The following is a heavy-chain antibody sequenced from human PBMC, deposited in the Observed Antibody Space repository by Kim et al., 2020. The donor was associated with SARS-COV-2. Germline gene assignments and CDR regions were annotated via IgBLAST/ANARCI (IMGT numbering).Heavy chain of an antibody. CDR2: IYYSGST. Sequence: SETLSLTCTVSSGSISSYYWSWIRQPPGKGLEWIGYIYYSGSTNYNPSLKSRVTISVDTSKNQFSLKLSSVTAADTAVYYCARAKLGYSYGYDHFDYWGQGTLVTVSS. CDR3: ARAKLGYSYGYDHFDY. V-gene: IGHV4-59*13. CDR1: SGSISSYY. D-gene: IGHD5-18*01. J-gene: IGHJ4*02.